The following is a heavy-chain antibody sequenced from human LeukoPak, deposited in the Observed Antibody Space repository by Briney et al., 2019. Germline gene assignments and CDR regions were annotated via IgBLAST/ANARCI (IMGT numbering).Heavy chain of an antibody. CDR2: ISSSGSTI. Sequence: GGSLRLSCAASGFTFSSYEMNWVRQAPGKGLEWVSYISSSGSTIYYADSVKGRFAISRDNAKNSLYLQMNSLRAEDTAVYYCASGSYSRPFDYWGQGTLVTVSS. CDR3: ASGSYSRPFDY. CDR1: GFTFSSYE. D-gene: IGHD1-26*01. V-gene: IGHV3-48*03. J-gene: IGHJ4*02.